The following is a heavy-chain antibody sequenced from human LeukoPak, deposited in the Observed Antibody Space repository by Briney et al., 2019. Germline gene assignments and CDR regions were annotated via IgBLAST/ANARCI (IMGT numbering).Heavy chain of an antibody. CDR3: ARGPNSNWSGLDF. V-gene: IGHV3-74*01. J-gene: IGHJ4*02. CDR2: ISPTGSTT. CDR1: GFTVSSNY. Sequence: GGSLRLSCAASGFTVSSNYMSWVRQAPGKGLVWVSRISPTGSTTSYADSVKGRFTVSRDNAKNTLYLQVNNLRAEDTAVYYCARGPNSNWSGLDFWGQGTLLTVSS. D-gene: IGHD6-6*01.